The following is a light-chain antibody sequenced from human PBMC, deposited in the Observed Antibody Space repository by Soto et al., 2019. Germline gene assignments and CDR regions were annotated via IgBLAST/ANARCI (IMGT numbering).Light chain of an antibody. CDR2: DVN. Sequence: QSVLTQPASVSGSPGQSITISCTGTSSDVGGYNLVSWYQQYPGKAPKLMIFDVNTRPSGVSNRFSGSKSGNTASLTISGLQAEDEADYYCSSYKSSSTLPYVFGTGTKLTVL. CDR3: SSYKSSSTLPYV. V-gene: IGLV2-14*01. CDR1: SSDVGGYNL. J-gene: IGLJ1*01.